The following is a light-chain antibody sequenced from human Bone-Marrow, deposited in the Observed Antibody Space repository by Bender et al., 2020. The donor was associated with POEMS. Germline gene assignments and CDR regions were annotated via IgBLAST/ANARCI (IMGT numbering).Light chain of an antibody. Sequence: YELTQPPSVSVSPGQTASITCSGDKLGNKYVSWYQQKPGQSPVLVIYQDAKRPSGIPERFSGSNSGNTATLTISGTQAMDESDYYCQAWDSNTYVFGAGTKVTVL. V-gene: IGLV3-1*01. CDR1: KLGNKY. CDR2: QDA. CDR3: QAWDSNTYV. J-gene: IGLJ1*01.